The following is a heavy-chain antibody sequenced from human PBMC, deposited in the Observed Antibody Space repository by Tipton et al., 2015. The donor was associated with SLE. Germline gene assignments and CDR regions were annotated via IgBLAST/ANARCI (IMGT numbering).Heavy chain of an antibody. J-gene: IGHJ6*03. V-gene: IGHV4-59*01. Sequence: TLSLTCTVSGGSISSYYWSWIRQPPGKGLEWIGYIYYSGSTNYNPSLKSRVTISVDTSKNQFSLKLSSVTAADTAVYYCARYLSHYYYYMDVWGKGTTVTVSS. CDR2: IYYSGST. CDR3: ARYLSHYYYYMDV. CDR1: GGSISSYY.